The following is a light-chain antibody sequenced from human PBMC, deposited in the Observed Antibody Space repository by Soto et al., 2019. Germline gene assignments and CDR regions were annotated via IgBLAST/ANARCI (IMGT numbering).Light chain of an antibody. CDR3: SSYTTINTVV. Sequence: QSVLAQSASVSGSPGQSITISCTGTSSDVGGYNYVSWYQQHPGKAPKLIISEVSIRPSGGSARFSGSKSGDTASLTISGLQAEDEAEYYCSSYTTINTVVFGGGTKLTVL. CDR1: SSDVGGYNY. V-gene: IGLV2-14*01. J-gene: IGLJ2*01. CDR2: EVS.